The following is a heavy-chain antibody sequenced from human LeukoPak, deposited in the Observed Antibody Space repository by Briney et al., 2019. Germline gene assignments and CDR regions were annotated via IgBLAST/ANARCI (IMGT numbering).Heavy chain of an antibody. CDR1: GFTFSSYA. D-gene: IGHD1-14*01. CDR2: IYSSGDP. V-gene: IGHV3-66*02. CDR3: AGNPYYFDY. J-gene: IGHJ4*02. Sequence: GGSLRLSCAASGFTFSSYAMSWVRQAPGKGLEWVSIIYSSGDPYYADSVKGRFTISRDNSKNTLYLQMNSLRAEDTAVYYCAGNPYYFDYWGQGTLVTVSS.